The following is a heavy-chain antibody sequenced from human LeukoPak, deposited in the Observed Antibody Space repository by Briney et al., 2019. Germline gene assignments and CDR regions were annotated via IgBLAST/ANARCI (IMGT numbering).Heavy chain of an antibody. V-gene: IGHV3-23*01. CDR1: GFTFTNYA. D-gene: IGHD4-11*01. Sequence: GGSLRLSCEASGFTFTNYAMTWVRQAPGKGLEWVSVISGSGGSTYYTDSVKGRFTISRDNSKNTLYLQMNSLRAEDTAVYYCAKRDYSNFDYWGQGTLVTVSS. CDR2: ISGSGGST. J-gene: IGHJ4*02. CDR3: AKRDYSNFDY.